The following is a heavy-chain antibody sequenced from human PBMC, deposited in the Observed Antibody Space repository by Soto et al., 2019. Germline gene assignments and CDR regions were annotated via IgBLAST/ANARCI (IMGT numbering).Heavy chain of an antibody. CDR1: GYTFTSYA. CDR2: INAGNGNT. D-gene: IGHD1-20*01. Sequence: ASVKVSCKASGYTFTSYAMHWVRQAPGQRLEWMGWINAGNGNTKYSQKFQGRVTITRDTSACTAYMELSSLRSEDTAVYYCARGITLPTPLDYWGQGTLVTVSS. CDR3: ARGITLPTPLDY. J-gene: IGHJ4*02. V-gene: IGHV1-3*01.